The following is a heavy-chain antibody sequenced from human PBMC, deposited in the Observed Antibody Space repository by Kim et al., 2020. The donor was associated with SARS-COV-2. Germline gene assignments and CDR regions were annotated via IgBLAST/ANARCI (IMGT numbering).Heavy chain of an antibody. CDR3: AKCGSYWVGWFYP. V-gene: IGHV3-23*01. CDR2: ISGSGGST. Sequence: GGSLRLSCAASGFTFSSSAMSWVRQAPGKGREWVSAISGSGGSTYYADSVKGRFTISRDYSKNTLYLQMNSPISEHTAGYYCAKCGSYWVGWFYPWVQGT. J-gene: IGHJ5*02. D-gene: IGHD1-26*01. CDR1: GFTFSSSA.